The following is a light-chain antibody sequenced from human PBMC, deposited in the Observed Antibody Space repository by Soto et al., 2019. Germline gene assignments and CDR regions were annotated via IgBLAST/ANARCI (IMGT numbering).Light chain of an antibody. J-gene: IGKJ1*01. V-gene: IGKV1-39*01. CDR2: GAS. CDR3: QQSYTTPRT. CDR1: QSISSH. Sequence: DIQMTHSPSSLSASVVDRVTITCRASQSISSHLNWYQQKAGKAPKLLISGASSLESGVPSRFSGSGSGTDFTLTISSLQPEDFATYYCQQSYTTPRTFGQGTKVDIK.